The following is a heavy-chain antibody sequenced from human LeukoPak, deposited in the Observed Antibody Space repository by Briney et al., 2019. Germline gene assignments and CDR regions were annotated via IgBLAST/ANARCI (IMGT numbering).Heavy chain of an antibody. CDR3: ARGPYYYDSSGYPPPFDY. J-gene: IGHJ4*02. D-gene: IGHD3-22*01. V-gene: IGHV3-53*01. CDR2: IYSGGST. CDR1: GFTVSSNY. Sequence: GGSLRLSCAASGFTVSSNYMSWVRQAPGKGLEWVSVIYSGGSTYYADSVKGRFTISRDNSKNTLYLQMNSLRAEDTAVYYCARGPYYYDSSGYPPPFDYWGQGTQVTVSS.